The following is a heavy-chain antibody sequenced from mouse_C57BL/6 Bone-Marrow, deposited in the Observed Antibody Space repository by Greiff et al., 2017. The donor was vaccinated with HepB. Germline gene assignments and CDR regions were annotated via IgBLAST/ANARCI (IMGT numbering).Heavy chain of an antibody. D-gene: IGHD2-5*01. V-gene: IGHV1-72*01. J-gene: IGHJ3*01. Sequence: QVQLQQPGAELVKPGASVKLSCKASGYTFTSYWMHWVKQRPGRGLEWIGRIAPNSGGTKYNEKFKSKATLTVDKPSSTASLQLSSLTSEDSAVYYCARTNSNSFAYWGQGTLVTVSA. CDR1: GYTFTSYW. CDR3: ARTNSNSFAY. CDR2: IAPNSGGT.